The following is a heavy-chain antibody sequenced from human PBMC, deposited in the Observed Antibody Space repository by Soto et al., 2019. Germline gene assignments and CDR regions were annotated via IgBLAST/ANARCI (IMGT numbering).Heavy chain of an antibody. Sequence: QLQLQESGSGLVKPSQTLSLTCAVSGGSISSGGYSWSWIRQPPGKGLEWIGYIYHSGSTYYNPSLKSRVTISVDRSKNQFSLKLSSVTAADTAVYYCAREGFMEYSPGAFDIWGQGTMVTVSS. CDR3: AREGFMEYSPGAFDI. CDR2: IYHSGST. CDR1: GGSISSGGYS. D-gene: IGHD1-1*01. V-gene: IGHV4-30-2*01. J-gene: IGHJ3*02.